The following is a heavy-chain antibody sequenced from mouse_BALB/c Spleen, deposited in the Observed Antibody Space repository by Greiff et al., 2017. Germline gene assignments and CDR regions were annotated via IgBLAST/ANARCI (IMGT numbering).Heavy chain of an antibody. D-gene: IGHD2-4*01. CDR3: ARQGYDYDPKTWFAY. CDR1: GFTFSSYG. V-gene: IGHV5-6*02. J-gene: IGHJ3*01. CDR2: ISSGGSYT. Sequence: EVKLVESGGDLVKPGGSLKLSCAASGFTFSSYGMSWVRQTPDKRLEWVATISSGGSYTYYPDSVKGRFTISRDNAKNTLYLQMSSLKSEDTAMYYCARQGYDYDPKTWFAYWGQGTLVTVSA.